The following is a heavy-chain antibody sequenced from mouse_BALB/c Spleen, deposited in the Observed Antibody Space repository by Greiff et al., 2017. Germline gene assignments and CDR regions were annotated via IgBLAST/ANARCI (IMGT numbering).Heavy chain of an antibody. Sequence: EVKLVESGGGLVQPGGSMKLSCVASGFTFSNYWMNWVRQSPEKGLEWVAEIRLKSNNYATHYAESVKGRFTISRDDSKSSVYLQMNNLRAEDTGIYYCTRREGLRRGAMDYWGQGTSVTVSS. CDR2: IRLKSNNYAT. V-gene: IGHV6-6*02. CDR3: TRREGLRRGAMDY. J-gene: IGHJ4*01. CDR1: GFTFSNYW. D-gene: IGHD2-4*01.